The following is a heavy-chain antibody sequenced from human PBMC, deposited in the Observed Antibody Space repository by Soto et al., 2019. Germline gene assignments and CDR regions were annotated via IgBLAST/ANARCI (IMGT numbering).Heavy chain of an antibody. V-gene: IGHV3-30*18. CDR1: GFTFSSYG. CDR3: AKASGYYDSSGYQHDAFDI. CDR2: ISYDGSNK. D-gene: IGHD3-22*01. Sequence: QVQLVESGGGVVQPGRSLRLSCAASGFTFSSYGMHWVRQAPGKGLEWVAVISYDGSNKYYADSVKGRFTISRDNSKNTLYLQMNSLRAEDTAVYYCAKASGYYDSSGYQHDAFDIWGQGTMVTVSS. J-gene: IGHJ3*02.